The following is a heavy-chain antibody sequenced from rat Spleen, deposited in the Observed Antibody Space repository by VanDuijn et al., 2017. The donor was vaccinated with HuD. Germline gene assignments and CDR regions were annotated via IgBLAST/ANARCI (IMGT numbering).Heavy chain of an antibody. J-gene: IGHJ2*01. D-gene: IGHD1-11*01. V-gene: IGHV2-30*01. Sequence: QVQLKESGPGLVQPSQTLSLTCTVSGFSLTSYIVHWVRQPTGKGLEWMGVIWTGGSTDYNSALSSRLSISRDTSKSQVFLKMNSLQTEDTAMYFCARFNYGGFPGDYWGQGVMVTVSS. CDR3: ARFNYGGFPGDY. CDR1: GFSLTSYI. CDR2: IWTGGST.